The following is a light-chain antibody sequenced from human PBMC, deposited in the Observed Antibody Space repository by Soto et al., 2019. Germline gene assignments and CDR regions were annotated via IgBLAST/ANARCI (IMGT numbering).Light chain of an antibody. Sequence: QSALTQPASVSGSPGQSITISCTGTSSDVGGYNYVSWYQQHPGKAPKLMIYDVSNRPSGASNRFSGSKSGNTASLTISGLQAEDEADYYCSSHTSSSTSYVFGTGTKGTVL. CDR3: SSHTSSSTSYV. J-gene: IGLJ1*01. CDR2: DVS. V-gene: IGLV2-14*01. CDR1: SSDVGGYNY.